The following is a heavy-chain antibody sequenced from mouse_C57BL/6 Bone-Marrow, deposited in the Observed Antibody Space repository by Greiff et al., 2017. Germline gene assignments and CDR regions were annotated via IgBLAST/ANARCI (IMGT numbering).Heavy chain of an antibody. J-gene: IGHJ2*01. Sequence: VQLQQPGAELVMPGASVKLSCKASGYTFTSYWMHWVKQRPGQGLEWIGEIDPSDSYTNYNQKFKGKSTLTVDKSSRTAYMQLSSLTSEDSAVYYCARESNWDYFDYWGQGTTLTVSS. CDR2: IDPSDSYT. D-gene: IGHD4-1*01. CDR1: GYTFTSYW. CDR3: ARESNWDYFDY. V-gene: IGHV1-69*01.